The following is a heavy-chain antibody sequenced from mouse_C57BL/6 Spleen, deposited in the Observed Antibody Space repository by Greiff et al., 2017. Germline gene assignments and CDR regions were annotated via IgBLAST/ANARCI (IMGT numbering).Heavy chain of an antibody. D-gene: IGHD2-5*01. CDR2: IYPGDGDT. J-gene: IGHJ2*01. CDR3: ARSPSYYSNWDY. Sequence: QVQLQQSGPELVKPGASVKISCKASGYAFSSSWMNWVKQRPGKGLEWIGRIYPGDGDTNYNGKFKGKATLTADKSSSTAYMQLSSLTSEDSAVYFCARSPSYYSNWDYWGQGTTLTVSS. V-gene: IGHV1-82*01. CDR1: GYAFSSSW.